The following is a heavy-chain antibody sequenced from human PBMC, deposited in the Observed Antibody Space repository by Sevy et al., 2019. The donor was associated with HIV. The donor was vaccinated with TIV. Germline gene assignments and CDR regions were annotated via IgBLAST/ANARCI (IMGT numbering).Heavy chain of an antibody. Sequence: ASLKVSCKASGYTFTSYGISWVRQAPGQGLEWMGWISAYNGNTNYAQKLQGRVTMTTDTSTSTAYMELRSLRSDDTAVYYCARVITIFGVVIPQGAFDIWGQGTMVTVSS. CDR3: ARVITIFGVVIPQGAFDI. CDR2: ISAYNGNT. CDR1: GYTFTSYG. V-gene: IGHV1-18*01. D-gene: IGHD3-3*01. J-gene: IGHJ3*02.